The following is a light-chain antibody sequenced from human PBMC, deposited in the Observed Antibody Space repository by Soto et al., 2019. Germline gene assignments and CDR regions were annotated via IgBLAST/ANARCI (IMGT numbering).Light chain of an antibody. CDR2: AAS. CDR1: QSVDTD. J-gene: IGKJ1*01. CDR3: QQYNNWPRT. Sequence: EIVITQSPSTLSVSPGERATLSCRASQSVDTDLAWYQQKPGQAPRLLIYAASTRATGFPARFSGSGSGTEFTLTISGLQSEDFAVYYCQQYNNWPRTFGQGTKVDI. V-gene: IGKV3-15*01.